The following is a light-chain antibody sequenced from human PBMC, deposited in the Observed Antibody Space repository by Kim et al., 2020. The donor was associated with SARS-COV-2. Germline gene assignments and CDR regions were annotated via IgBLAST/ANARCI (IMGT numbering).Light chain of an antibody. CDR2: DAS. V-gene: IGKV3-11*01. Sequence: SLSPGERATLSCRASQGVSRSFAWYQQKPGQAPRLLIYDASKRATGIPARFSGSGSGTDFTLTISSLEPEDFAVYYCQQRSNWPHTFGGGTKVDIK. CDR1: QGVSRS. J-gene: IGKJ4*01. CDR3: QQRSNWPHT.